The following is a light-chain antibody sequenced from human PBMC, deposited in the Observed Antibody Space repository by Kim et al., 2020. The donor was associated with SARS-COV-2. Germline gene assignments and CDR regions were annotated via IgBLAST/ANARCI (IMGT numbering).Light chain of an antibody. J-gene: IGKJ4*01. CDR2: TAS. CDR1: QTISCF. V-gene: IGKV1-39*01. CDR3: QQSYTTPALS. Sequence: SLGDRVTITCRTSQTISCFLNWYQQKPAKAPKLLIYTASSLQSGVPSRFSGGGSGTEFTLTISSLQPEDFATYFCQQSYTTPALSFGGGTKVDIK.